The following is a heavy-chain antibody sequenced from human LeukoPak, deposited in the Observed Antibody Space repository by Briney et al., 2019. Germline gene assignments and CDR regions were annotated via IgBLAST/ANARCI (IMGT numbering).Heavy chain of an antibody. CDR2: IGGSNGNT. CDR1: GFTFSSYA. J-gene: IGHJ3*02. CDR3: AKDWSGWYDAFDI. Sequence: PGGSLRLSCAASGFTFSSYAMSWVRQAPGKGLEWVSAIGGSNGNTFYADSVKGRFTISRDNSKSTLYLQMNSLRAEDTAVYYCAKDWSGWYDAFDIWGQGTMVTVSS. D-gene: IGHD6-19*01. V-gene: IGHV3-23*01.